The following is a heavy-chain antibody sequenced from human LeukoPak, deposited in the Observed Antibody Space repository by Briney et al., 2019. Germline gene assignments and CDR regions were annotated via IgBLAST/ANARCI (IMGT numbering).Heavy chain of an antibody. CDR1: GFTFSNYW. J-gene: IGHJ5*02. CDR3: ASQDDFWSQLLDP. CDR2: IKQDGSAK. V-gene: IGHV3-7*01. D-gene: IGHD3-3*01. Sequence: GGSLRLSCAASGFTFSNYWVSWVRQAPGKGLEWVANIKQDGSAKYYMHSVRGRFTISRDNAKNSLYLQMNSLSAEDTAVYYCASQDDFWSQLLDPWGQGTLVTVSS.